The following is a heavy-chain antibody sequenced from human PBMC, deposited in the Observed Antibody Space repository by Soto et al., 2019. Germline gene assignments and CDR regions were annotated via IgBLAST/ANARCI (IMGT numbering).Heavy chain of an antibody. CDR3: ARGQTGGGWGYYFDY. J-gene: IGHJ4*02. V-gene: IGHV1-69*12. CDR1: GGTFSSYA. D-gene: IGHD3-16*01. CDR2: IIHIFGTA. Sequence: QVQLVQSGAEVKKPGSSVKVSCKASGGTFSSYAIDWVRQAPGQGLEWMGGIIHIFGTADYGQKFQGRVTITADESTRTAYMELSSLRSEDTAVYYSARGQTGGGWGYYFDYWGQGTLVTVYS.